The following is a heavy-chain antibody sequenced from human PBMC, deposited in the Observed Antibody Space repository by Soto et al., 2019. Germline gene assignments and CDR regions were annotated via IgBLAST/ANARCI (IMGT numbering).Heavy chain of an antibody. D-gene: IGHD1-26*01. J-gene: IGHJ6*02. CDR3: ARDRLVGATDYYYYYGMDV. CDR2: ISSSSSYI. V-gene: IGHV3-21*01. Sequence: GGSLRLSCAASGFTFSSYSMNWVRQAPGKGLEWVSSISSSSSYIYYADSVKGRFTISRDNAKNSLYLQMNSLRAEDTAVYYCARDRLVGATDYYYYYGMDVWGQGTTVTVSS. CDR1: GFTFSSYS.